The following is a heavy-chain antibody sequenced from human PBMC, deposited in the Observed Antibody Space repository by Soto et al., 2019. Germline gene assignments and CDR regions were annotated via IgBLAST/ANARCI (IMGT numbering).Heavy chain of an antibody. CDR1: GFTFTSYV. J-gene: IGHJ4*02. V-gene: IGHV3-23*01. Sequence: EVQLLESGGGLLQPGGSLRLSCAASGFTFTSYVMSWVRQAPGKGLEWVSTISGGGETTQYAESVEGRFTIARDNAKNTLYLQMNSLTAEDTALYYCARKSLGYSPFDCWGQGTLVTVSS. D-gene: IGHD3-22*01. CDR2: ISGGGETT. CDR3: ARKSLGYSPFDC.